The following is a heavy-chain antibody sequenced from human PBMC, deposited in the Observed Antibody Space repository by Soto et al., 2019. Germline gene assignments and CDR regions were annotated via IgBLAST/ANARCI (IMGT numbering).Heavy chain of an antibody. CDR2: ISYDGSNK. CDR1: GFTFSSYG. J-gene: IGHJ4*02. CDR3: AKDGNIVVVTATFDY. D-gene: IGHD2-21*02. Sequence: QVQLVESGGGVVQPGRSLRLSCAASGFTFSSYGMHWVRQAPGKGLEWVAVISYDGSNKYYADSVKGRFTIFRDNSKNTLYLQMNSLRAEDTAVYYCAKDGNIVVVTATFDYWGQGTLVTVSS. V-gene: IGHV3-30*18.